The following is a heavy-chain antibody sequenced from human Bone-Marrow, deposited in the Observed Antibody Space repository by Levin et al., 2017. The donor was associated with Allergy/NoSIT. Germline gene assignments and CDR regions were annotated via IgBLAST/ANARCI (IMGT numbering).Heavy chain of an antibody. CDR1: GDSVSTNNAA. D-gene: IGHD6-19*01. V-gene: IGHV6-1*01. Sequence: PSQTLSLTCAISGDSVSTNNAAWSWIRLSPSRGLEWLGRTFYRSQWRNDYAQSVRGRVTFNPDTSKNQLSLQFNSLTLEDTAVYYCAREALNPDSSEWYWDPFGYWGQGILVTVSS. CDR3: AREALNPDSSEWYWDPFGY. CDR2: TFYRSQWRN. J-gene: IGHJ4*02.